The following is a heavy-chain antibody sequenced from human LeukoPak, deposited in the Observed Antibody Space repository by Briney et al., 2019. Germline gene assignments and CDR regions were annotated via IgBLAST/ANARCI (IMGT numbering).Heavy chain of an antibody. CDR2: IRYDGSNK. Sequence: GGSLRLSCAASGFTFSSYGMHWVRQAPGKGLEWVAFIRYDGSNKYYADSVKGRLTISRDNSKNTLYLQMNSLRAEDTAVYYCAKDKSKWQQLDPYFDYWGQGTLVTVSS. CDR1: GFTFSSYG. V-gene: IGHV3-30*02. CDR3: AKDKSKWQQLDPYFDY. J-gene: IGHJ4*02. D-gene: IGHD6-13*01.